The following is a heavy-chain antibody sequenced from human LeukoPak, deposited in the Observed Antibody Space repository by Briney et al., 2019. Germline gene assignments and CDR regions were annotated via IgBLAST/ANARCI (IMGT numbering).Heavy chain of an antibody. CDR3: ARERDMIATQDFDY. CDR1: GGSISSSSYY. D-gene: IGHD3-22*01. Sequence: SETLSLTCTVSGGSISSSSYYWGWIRQPPGKGLEWIGSIYYSGSTYYNPSLKSRVTISVDTSKNQFSLKLSSVTAADTAVYYCARERDMIATQDFDYWGQGTLVTVSS. CDR2: IYYSGST. V-gene: IGHV4-39*07. J-gene: IGHJ4*02.